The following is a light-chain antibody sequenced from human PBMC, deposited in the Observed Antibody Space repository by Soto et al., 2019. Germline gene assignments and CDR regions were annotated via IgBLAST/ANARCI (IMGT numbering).Light chain of an antibody. CDR1: QSFRGL. CDR3: QQYGSSLYT. Sequence: EVVLTQSPVTLSLSPGERATLSCRASQSFRGLLAWYQQKPGQAPRLLIYDAYNRATGIPDRFSGSGSGTDFTLTISRLEPEDFAVYXXQQYGSSLYTFGQGTKLEIK. CDR2: DAY. V-gene: IGKV3-20*01. J-gene: IGKJ2*01.